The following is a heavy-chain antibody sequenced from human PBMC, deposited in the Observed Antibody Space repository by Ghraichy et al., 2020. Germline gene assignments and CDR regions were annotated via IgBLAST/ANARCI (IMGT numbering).Heavy chain of an antibody. CDR3: ASAHTWGWNSSPLYRYDGMDV. J-gene: IGHJ6*02. CDR1: GYTFTSYG. D-gene: IGHD2-2*02. CDR2: ISAYNGNT. V-gene: IGHV1-18*04. Sequence: ASVKVSCKASGYTFTSYGISWVRQAPGQGLEWMGWISAYNGNTNYAQKLQGRVTMTTDTSTSTAYMELRSLRSDDTAVYYCASAHTWGWNSSPLYRYDGMDVWGQGTTVTVSS.